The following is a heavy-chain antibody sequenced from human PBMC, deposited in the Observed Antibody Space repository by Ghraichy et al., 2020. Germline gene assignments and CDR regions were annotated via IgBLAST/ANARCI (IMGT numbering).Heavy chain of an antibody. CDR2: IYSSGDT. D-gene: IGHD4-17*01. V-gene: IGHV4-31*03. J-gene: IGHJ4*02. CDR1: GDSVTSGGYY. CDR3: ARGNDYGDGLALCYFDF. Sequence: SQTLSLTCTVSGDSVTSGGYYWSWIRQYPGKGLEWIGYIYSSGDTFYTPSLKSRATISLDTSKNQFSLHLTSVTSAATALYYCARGNDYGDGLALCYFDFWGQGTLVSVSS.